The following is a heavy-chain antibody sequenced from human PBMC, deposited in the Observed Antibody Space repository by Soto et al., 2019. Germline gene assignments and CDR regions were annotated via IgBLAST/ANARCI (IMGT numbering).Heavy chain of an antibody. CDR3: ARGRGSFYLDF. V-gene: IGHV3-74*01. CDR2: IHSDGTIT. D-gene: IGHD1-26*01. Sequence: EVQLVESVGGLVQPGGSLRLSCATSGFTFGNYWMYWVRQAPGKGLVWVSRIHSDGTITTYADSVKGRFTISRDIAKNTLYLQMNSLRAEDTAVYYCARGRGSFYLDFWGQGTLVTVSS. J-gene: IGHJ4*02. CDR1: GFTFGNYW.